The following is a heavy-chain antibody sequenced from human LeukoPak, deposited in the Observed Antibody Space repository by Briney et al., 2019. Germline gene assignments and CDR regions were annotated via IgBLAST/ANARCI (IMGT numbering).Heavy chain of an antibody. CDR1: GGSISSHN. V-gene: IGHV4-59*11. CDR2: IYNSGSP. CDR3: ARVDSSGYYTFFDY. Sequence: PSETLSLTCTVSGGSISSHNWNWIRQPPGKGLEWIGDIYNSGSPNYNPSLKSRVTISVDTSKNQFSLKLSSVTAADTAEHYCARVDSSGYYTFFDYWGQGTLVTVSS. D-gene: IGHD3-22*01. J-gene: IGHJ4*02.